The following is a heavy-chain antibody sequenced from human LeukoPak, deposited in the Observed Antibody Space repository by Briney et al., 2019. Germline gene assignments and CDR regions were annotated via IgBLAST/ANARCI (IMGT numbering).Heavy chain of an antibody. Sequence: GGSLRLSCAASRFTFSSYSMMWVRQAPGKGLEWVAVISYDGSNKYYADSVKGRFTISRDNSKNTLYLQMNSLRAEDTAVYYCAKDSTPFYDFWSGYSDYWGQGTLVTVSS. D-gene: IGHD3-3*01. J-gene: IGHJ4*02. CDR2: ISYDGSNK. V-gene: IGHV3-30*18. CDR1: RFTFSSYS. CDR3: AKDSTPFYDFWSGYSDY.